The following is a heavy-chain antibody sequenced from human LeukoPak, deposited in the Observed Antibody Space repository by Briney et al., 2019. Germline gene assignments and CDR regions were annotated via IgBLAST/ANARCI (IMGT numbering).Heavy chain of an antibody. CDR1: GFTVSSNY. D-gene: IGHD3-22*01. J-gene: IGHJ4*02. V-gene: IGHV3-53*01. CDR3: ARDGFYYDSSGPFDY. CDR2: IYSGGST. Sequence: GGFLRLSCAASGFTVSSNYMSWVRQAPGKGLEWVSVIYSGGSTYYADSVKGRFTISRDNSKNTLFLQMNSLRAEDTAVYYCARDGFYYDSSGPFDYWGQGTLVTVSS.